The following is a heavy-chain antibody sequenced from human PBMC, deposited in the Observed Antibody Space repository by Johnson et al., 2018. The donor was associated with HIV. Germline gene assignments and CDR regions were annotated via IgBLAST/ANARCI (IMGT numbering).Heavy chain of an antibody. CDR1: GFTLRSYA. Sequence: QVQLVESGGGVVQPGRSLRLSCGASGFTLRSYAMHWVRQAPGKGLEWVAVVSYDGNYKYYGDSVKGRFTISRDNSKNTFYLQMNSLRAEDTAVYYCARDREQLVRYAFDIWGQGTMVTVSS. J-gene: IGHJ3*02. D-gene: IGHD6-6*01. V-gene: IGHV3-30*04. CDR3: ARDREQLVRYAFDI. CDR2: VSYDGNYK.